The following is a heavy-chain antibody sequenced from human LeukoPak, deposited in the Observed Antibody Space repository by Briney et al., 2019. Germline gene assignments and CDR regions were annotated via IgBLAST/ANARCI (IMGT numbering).Heavy chain of an antibody. Sequence: SETLSLTCAVYGGTFRGYYWSWIRQPPGKGLEWIGEIHYTGATNYKPSLKSRVTISGDPSKNQVSLRVYSVTAADTAVYYCARGVLGPYYFDLWGRGILVTVSS. D-gene: IGHD7-27*01. J-gene: IGHJ2*01. CDR2: IHYTGAT. CDR1: GGTFRGYY. CDR3: ARGVLGPYYFDL. V-gene: IGHV4-34*01.